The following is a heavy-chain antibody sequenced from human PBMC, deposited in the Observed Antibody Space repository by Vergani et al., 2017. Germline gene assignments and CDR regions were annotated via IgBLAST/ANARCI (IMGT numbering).Heavy chain of an antibody. CDR3: ARVDNYDYVWGSYNPRGDYYFDY. CDR1: GFTFSSYW. CDR2: IKQDGSEK. D-gene: IGHD3-16*01. V-gene: IGHV3-7*03. J-gene: IGHJ4*02. Sequence: EVQLVESGGGLVQPGGSLRLSCAASGFTFSSYWMSWVRQAPGKGLEWVANIKQDGSEKYYVDSVKGRFTISRDNSKNTLYLQMNSLRAEDTAVYYCARVDNYDYVWGSYNPRGDYYFDYWGQGTLVTVSS.